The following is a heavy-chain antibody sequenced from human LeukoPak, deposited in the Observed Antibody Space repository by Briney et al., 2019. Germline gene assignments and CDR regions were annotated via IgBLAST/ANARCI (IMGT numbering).Heavy chain of an antibody. Sequence: KPSETLSLTCAVYGGSFSGYYWSWIRQPPGKGLEWIGEINHSGSTNYNPSPKSRVTISVDTSKNQFSLKLSSVTAADTAVYYCARGHPVVAATHWDYWGQGTLVTVSS. CDR3: ARGHPVVAATHWDY. CDR2: INHSGST. V-gene: IGHV4-34*01. J-gene: IGHJ4*02. CDR1: GGSFSGYY. D-gene: IGHD2-15*01.